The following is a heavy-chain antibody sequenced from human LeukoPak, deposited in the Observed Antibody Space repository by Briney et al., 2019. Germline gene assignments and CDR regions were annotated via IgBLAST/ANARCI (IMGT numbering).Heavy chain of an antibody. CDR3: ARDQRVVDIVATITTYYYMDV. D-gene: IGHD5-12*01. CDR2: ISSSSSYI. Sequence: GGSLRLSCAASGFTFSSYSMNWVRQAPGKGLEWVSSISSSSSYIYYADSVKGRFTISRDNAKNSLYLQMNSLRAEDTAVYYCARDQRVVDIVATITTYYYMDVWGKGTTVTISS. J-gene: IGHJ6*03. V-gene: IGHV3-21*01. CDR1: GFTFSSYS.